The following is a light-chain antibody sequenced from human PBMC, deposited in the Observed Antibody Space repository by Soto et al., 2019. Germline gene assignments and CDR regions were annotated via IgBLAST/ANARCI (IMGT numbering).Light chain of an antibody. CDR1: SSDIGSYNF. V-gene: IGLV2-14*01. Sequence: QSALTQPASVSGSPGQSITISCTGTSSDIGSYNFVSWYQHHPGKAPKLLIYEVSYRPSGISDRFSGSKSANTASRTISGLQAGDGAYYFCPSKKFTTPPPPLVFGSGTKVTVL. J-gene: IGLJ1*01. CDR2: EVS. CDR3: PSKKFTTPPPPLV.